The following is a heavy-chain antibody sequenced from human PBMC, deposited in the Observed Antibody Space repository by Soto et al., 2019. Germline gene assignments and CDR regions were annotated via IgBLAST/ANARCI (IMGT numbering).Heavy chain of an antibody. J-gene: IGHJ5*02. CDR2: IIPIFGTA. CDR1: VGTFSSYA. CDR3: ARNADRHIVVVPAATNWFDP. Sequence: ASVKVSCKASVGTFSSYAISWVRQAPGQGLEWMGGIIPIFGTANYAQKFQGRVTITADKSTSTAYMELSSLRSEDTAVYYCARNADRHIVVVPAATNWFDPWGQGTLVTVSS. V-gene: IGHV1-69*06. D-gene: IGHD2-2*01.